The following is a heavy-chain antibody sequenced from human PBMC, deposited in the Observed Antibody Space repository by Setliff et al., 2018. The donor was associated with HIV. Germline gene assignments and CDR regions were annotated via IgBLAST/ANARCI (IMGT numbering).Heavy chain of an antibody. D-gene: IGHD4-17*01. CDR1: GGSIGSYY. J-gene: IGHJ4*02. V-gene: IGHV4-59*12. CDR2: VYYTGST. Sequence: SETLSLTCIVSGGSIGSYYWSWIRQSPGEGLEWIGYVYYTGSTNYNPSLKSRVTISVDTSKNQFSLKLTSVTAADTAVYYCAREIYGGNSRPFGYWGQGTLVTVSS. CDR3: AREIYGGNSRPFGY.